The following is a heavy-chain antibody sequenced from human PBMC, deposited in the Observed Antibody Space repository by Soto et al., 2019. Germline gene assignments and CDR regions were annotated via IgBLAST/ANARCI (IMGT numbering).Heavy chain of an antibody. Sequence: PGESLKISCKGSGYSFTSYWIGWVRQMPGKGLEWMGIIYPGDSDTRYSPSFQGQVTISADKSISTAYLQWSSLKASDTAMYYCARQVEAYYYDSSGYPVAHFDYWGQGTLVTVSS. V-gene: IGHV5-51*01. J-gene: IGHJ4*02. CDR3: ARQVEAYYYDSSGYPVAHFDY. CDR2: IYPGDSDT. CDR1: GYSFTSYW. D-gene: IGHD3-22*01.